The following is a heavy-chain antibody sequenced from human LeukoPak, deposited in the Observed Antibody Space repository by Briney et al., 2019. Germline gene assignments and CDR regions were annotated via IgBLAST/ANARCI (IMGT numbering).Heavy chain of an antibody. D-gene: IGHD3-22*01. V-gene: IGHV4-39*01. Sequence: SETLSLTCTVSGGSISSSDYYWGWIRQPPGKGLEWIASIYYRGTTHYNPSHQSRVTMSVDTSKNQFSLKLSSVTAADTAVYYCARIGYYDSSGYTPFDYWGQGTLVTVSS. J-gene: IGHJ4*02. CDR1: GGSISSSDYY. CDR3: ARIGYYDSSGYTPFDY. CDR2: IYYRGTT.